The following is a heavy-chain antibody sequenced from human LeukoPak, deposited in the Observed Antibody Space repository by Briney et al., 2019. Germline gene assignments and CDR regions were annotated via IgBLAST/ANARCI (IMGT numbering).Heavy chain of an antibody. CDR1: GYTFTSYY. V-gene: IGHV1-46*03. CDR2: INPSGGST. D-gene: IGHD5-18*01. J-gene: IGHJ6*02. Sequence: ASVKVSCKASGYTFTSYYMHWVRQAPGQGLEWMGIINPSGGSTSYAQKFQGRVAMTRDTSTSTVYMELSSMRSEDTAVYYCGRGCGIQLWFGACPNGMDVWGQGTTVTVSS. CDR3: GRGCGIQLWFGACPNGMDV.